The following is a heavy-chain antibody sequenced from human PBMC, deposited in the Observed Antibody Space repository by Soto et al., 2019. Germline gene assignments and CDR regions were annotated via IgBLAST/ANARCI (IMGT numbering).Heavy chain of an antibody. J-gene: IGHJ4*02. CDR1: GFTFGDYA. CDR2: IRSKAYGGTT. D-gene: IGHD6-6*01. CDR3: TRDPPAARLYDY. V-gene: IGHV3-49*03. Sequence: GGSLRLSCTASGFTFGDYAMSWFRQAPGKGLEWVGFIRSKAYGGTTEYAASVKGRFTISRDDSKSIAYLQMNRLKTEDTAVYYCTRDPPAARLYDYWGQGTLVTVSS.